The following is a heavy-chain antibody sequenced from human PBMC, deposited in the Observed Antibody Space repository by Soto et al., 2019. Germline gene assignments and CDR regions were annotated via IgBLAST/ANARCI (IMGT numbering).Heavy chain of an antibody. CDR1: GFTFSSYG. CDR2: ISYDGSNK. J-gene: IGHJ6*02. CDR3: AKGDPEFYYYGMDV. Sequence: GESLKISCAASGFTFSSYGMHWVRQAPGKGLEWVAVISYDGSNKYYADSVKGRFTISRDNSKNTLYLQMNSLRAEDTAVYYCAKGDPEFYYYGMDVWGQGTTVTVSS. V-gene: IGHV3-30*18.